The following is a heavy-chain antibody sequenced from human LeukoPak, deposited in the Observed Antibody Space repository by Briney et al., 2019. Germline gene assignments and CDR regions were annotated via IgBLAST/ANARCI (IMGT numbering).Heavy chain of an antibody. D-gene: IGHD5-18*01. V-gene: IGHV3-33*01. CDR3: AREANTAMVPYYFDY. CDR2: IWYDGSNK. J-gene: IGHJ4*02. CDR1: GFTFSSYG. Sequence: GGSLRLSCAASGFTFSSYGMHWVRQAPGKGLEWVAVIWYDGSNKYYADSVKGRFTISRDNSKNTLYLQMNSLRAEDTAVYYCAREANTAMVPYYFDYWGQGTLVTVSS.